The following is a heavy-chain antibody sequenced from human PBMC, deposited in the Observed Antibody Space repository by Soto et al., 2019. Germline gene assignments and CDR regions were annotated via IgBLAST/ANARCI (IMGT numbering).Heavy chain of an antibody. D-gene: IGHD4-17*01. CDR3: ALIPSYGDKFDY. V-gene: IGHV1-2*04. CDR1: GYTFTGYY. CDR2: INPNSGGT. J-gene: IGHJ4*02. Sequence: QVQLVQSGAEVKKPGASVKVSCKASGYTFTGYYMHRVRQAPGQGLEWMGWINPNSGGTNYAQRFQGWVTMTRDTSISTAYMELSRLSSDDTAVYYCALIPSYGDKFDYWGQGTLVTVSS.